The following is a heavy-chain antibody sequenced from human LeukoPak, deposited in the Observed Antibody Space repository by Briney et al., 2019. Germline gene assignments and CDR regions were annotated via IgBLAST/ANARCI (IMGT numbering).Heavy chain of an antibody. CDR2: IKSKTDGGTT. CDR1: GFTFSNAW. CDR3: ITEERCSSTSCPRDAFDI. D-gene: IGHD2-2*01. V-gene: IGHV3-15*01. Sequence: GGSLRLSCAASGFTFSNAWMSWVRQAPGKGLEWVGRIKSKTDGGTTDYAAPVKGRFTISRDDSKNTLYLQMNSLKTEDTAVYYCITEERCSSTSCPRDAFDIWGQGTMVTVSS. J-gene: IGHJ3*02.